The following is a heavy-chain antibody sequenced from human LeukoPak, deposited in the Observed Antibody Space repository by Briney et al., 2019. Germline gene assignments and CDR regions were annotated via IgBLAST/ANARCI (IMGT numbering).Heavy chain of an antibody. CDR2: ISTSSRTV. Sequence: PGGSLRLSCTASGFTFSNYAMNWVRQAPGKGLEWVSYISTSSRTVYYADSVKGRFTISRDNAKNPLFLQMNSLRAEDTAVYYCAREGMVRGAKDFWGQGTLVTVSS. CDR1: GFTFSNYA. CDR3: AREGMVRGAKDF. D-gene: IGHD3-10*01. J-gene: IGHJ4*02. V-gene: IGHV3-48*01.